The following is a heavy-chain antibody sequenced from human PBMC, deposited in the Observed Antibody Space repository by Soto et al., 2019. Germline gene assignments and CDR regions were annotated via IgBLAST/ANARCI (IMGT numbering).Heavy chain of an antibody. D-gene: IGHD1-26*01. Sequence: GGSLRLSCAASGFAFSSYWMSWVRQAPGKGLEWVANIKQDGSEKYYVDSVKGRFTISRDNAKNSLYLQMNSLRAEDTAVYYCARDHIVVATNFDCWGQGTLVTVSS. CDR2: IKQDGSEK. CDR1: GFAFSSYW. V-gene: IGHV3-7*01. CDR3: ARDHIVVATNFDC. J-gene: IGHJ4*02.